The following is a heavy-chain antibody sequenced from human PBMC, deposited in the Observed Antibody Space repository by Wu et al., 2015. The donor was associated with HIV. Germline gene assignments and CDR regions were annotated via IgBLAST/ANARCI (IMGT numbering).Heavy chain of an antibody. CDR1: GYTFTGYY. J-gene: IGHJ5*02. V-gene: IGHV1-2*02. D-gene: IGHD6-19*01. CDR3: ARDYSSGWYEGPFDP. CDR2: INPNSGGT. Sequence: QVQLVQSGPEVKKPGSSVKVSCKASGYTFTGYYMHWVRQAPGQGLEWMGWINPNSGGTNYAQKFQGRVTMTRDTSISTAYMELSRLRSDDTAVYYCARDYSSGWYEGPFDPVGPGNPGHRLL.